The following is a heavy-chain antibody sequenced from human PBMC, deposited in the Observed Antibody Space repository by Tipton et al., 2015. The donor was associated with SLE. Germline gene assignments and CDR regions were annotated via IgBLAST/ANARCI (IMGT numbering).Heavy chain of an antibody. Sequence: TLSLTCTVSGGSISSGSYYWSWIRQPAGKGLEWIGRIYTSGNTHYNPSLSSRLTISVDTSRNQFSLRLTSVTAADTAVYYCARNPGYWGRGTLVTVSS. V-gene: IGHV4-61*02. J-gene: IGHJ4*02. CDR1: GGSISSGSYY. D-gene: IGHD1-14*01. CDR3: ARNPGY. CDR2: IYTSGNT.